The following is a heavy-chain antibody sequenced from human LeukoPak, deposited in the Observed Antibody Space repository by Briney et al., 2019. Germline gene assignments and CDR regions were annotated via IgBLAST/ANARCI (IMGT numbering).Heavy chain of an antibody. J-gene: IGHJ6*02. Sequence: SVKVSCKASGGTFSRYAISWVRQAPGQGLEWMGGIIPIFGTANYAQKFQGRVTITADESTSTAYMELSSLRSEDTAVYYCARHLVQLERRSDYGMDVWGQGTTVTVSS. CDR1: GGTFSRYA. CDR3: ARHLVQLERRSDYGMDV. CDR2: IIPIFGTA. D-gene: IGHD1-1*01. V-gene: IGHV1-69*13.